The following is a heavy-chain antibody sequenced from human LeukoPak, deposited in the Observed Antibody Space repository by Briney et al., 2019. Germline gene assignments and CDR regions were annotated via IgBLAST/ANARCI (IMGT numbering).Heavy chain of an antibody. Sequence: SETLSLTCTVSGGSISTYYWSWIRQSPGKGLEWIGSIYYSGSTNYNPPLKRRATIPVDTSKNQFSLELSSVTAADTAVYYCAVNLTRHTFDLWGQGTMVTVSS. D-gene: IGHD5-24*01. J-gene: IGHJ3*01. V-gene: IGHV4-59*08. CDR1: GGSISTYY. CDR3: AVNLTRHTFDL. CDR2: IYYSGST.